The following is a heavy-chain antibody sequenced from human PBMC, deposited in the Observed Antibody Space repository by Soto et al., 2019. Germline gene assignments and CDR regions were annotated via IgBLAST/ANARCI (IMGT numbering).Heavy chain of an antibody. J-gene: IGHJ6*02. CDR3: ARIQASTVTTYYGMDV. D-gene: IGHD4-17*01. Sequence: SGATLVNPTETLTLTCTVSGFSLNNAKMGVTWIRQPPGKALEWLAHIFSSDEESYSTSLKSRLTLSKDTSKSQVVLIMTNMDPVDTATYYCARIQASTVTTYYGMDVWGQGTTVTVSS. CDR1: GFSLNNAKMG. CDR2: IFSSDEE. V-gene: IGHV2-26*01.